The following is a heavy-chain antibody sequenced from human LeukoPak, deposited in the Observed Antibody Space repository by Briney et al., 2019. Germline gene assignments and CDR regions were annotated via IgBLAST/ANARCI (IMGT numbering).Heavy chain of an antibody. D-gene: IGHD5-12*01. Sequence: PSETLSLTCAVYGGSFSGYYWSWIRQPPGKGLEWIGEINHSGSTNYNPSLKSRVTISVDTSKNQFSLKLSSVTAADTAAYYCARGLDIRGFDYWGQGTLVTVSS. CDR3: ARGLDIRGFDY. J-gene: IGHJ4*02. CDR1: GGSFSGYY. V-gene: IGHV4-34*01. CDR2: INHSGST.